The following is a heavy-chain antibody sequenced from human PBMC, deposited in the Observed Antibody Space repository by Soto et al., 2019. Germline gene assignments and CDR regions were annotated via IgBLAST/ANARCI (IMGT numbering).Heavy chain of an antibody. CDR3: ARDSASGYYGDNWFDP. CDR2: IIPIFGTA. J-gene: IGHJ5*02. V-gene: IGHV1-69*12. Sequence: QVQLVQSGAEVKKPGSSVKVSCKASGGTFSSYAISWVRQAPGQGLEWMGGIIPIFGTANYAQKFQGSVTITADESTSTAYMELSSLRSQDTAVYYCARDSASGYYGDNWFDPWGQGTLVTVSS. CDR1: GGTFSSYA. D-gene: IGHD3-3*01.